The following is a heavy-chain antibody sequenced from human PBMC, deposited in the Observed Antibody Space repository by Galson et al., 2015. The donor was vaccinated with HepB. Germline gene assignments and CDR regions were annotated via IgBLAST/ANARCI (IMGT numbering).Heavy chain of an antibody. D-gene: IGHD3-9*01. V-gene: IGHV3-23*01. CDR2: INHRGGET. J-gene: IGHJ4*02. Sequence: SLRLSCAASGFPFNAYSMYWVRQAPGKGLEWVSSINHRGGETYYADSVYGRFNIFRDNSNNTVYLQMNSLRAEDTAIYFCAKDLVVWFKYYFDSWGQGTLVTVSS. CDR3: AKDLVVWFKYYFDS. CDR1: GFPFNAYS.